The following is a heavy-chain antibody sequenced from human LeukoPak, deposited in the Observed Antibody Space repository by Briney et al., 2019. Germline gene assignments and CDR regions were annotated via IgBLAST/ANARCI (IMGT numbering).Heavy chain of an antibody. J-gene: IGHJ4*02. CDR3: ARGQWRGQWLQY. V-gene: IGHV4-30-2*01. CDR2: IYHSGST. Sequence: SETLSLTCTVSGGSISSGGYYWSWIRQPPGKGLEWIGYIYHSGSTCYNPSLKSRVTISVDRSKNQFSLKLSSVTAADTAVYYCARGQWRGQWLQYWGQGTLVTVSS. CDR1: GGSISSGGYY. D-gene: IGHD6-19*01.